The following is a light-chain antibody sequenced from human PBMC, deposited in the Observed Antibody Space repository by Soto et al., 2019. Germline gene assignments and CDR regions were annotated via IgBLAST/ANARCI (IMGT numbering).Light chain of an antibody. CDR1: QSVSSSY. V-gene: IGKV3-20*01. J-gene: IGKJ1*01. CDR3: QQYGSSPPLP. Sequence: EIVLTQSPGTLSLSPGERATLSCRASQSVSSSYLAWYQQKPGQAPRHLIYGAFSRATGIPDRFSGSGSGTDFTLPISRLEREEFAVYYCQQYGSSPPLPCGQGTKVEI. CDR2: GAF.